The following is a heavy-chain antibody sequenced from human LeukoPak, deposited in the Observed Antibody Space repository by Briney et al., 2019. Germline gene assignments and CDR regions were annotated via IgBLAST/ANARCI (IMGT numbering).Heavy chain of an antibody. Sequence: GGSLRLSCAASGFTFSSYAMSWVRQAPGKGLEWVSAISGSGDSTYYADPVKGRFTISRDNSKNTLYLQMNSLRAEDTAVYYCAKGSDYVWGSYRFLSVINYWGQGTLVTVSS. J-gene: IGHJ4*02. CDR3: AKGSDYVWGSYRFLSVINY. CDR2: ISGSGDST. CDR1: GFTFSSYA. D-gene: IGHD3-16*02. V-gene: IGHV3-23*01.